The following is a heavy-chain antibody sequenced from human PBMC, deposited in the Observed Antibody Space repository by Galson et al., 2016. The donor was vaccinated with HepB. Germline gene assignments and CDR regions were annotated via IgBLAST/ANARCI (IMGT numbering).Heavy chain of an antibody. D-gene: IGHD5-18*01. CDR1: GFTVSSNH. CDR2: FYGGGTI. J-gene: IGHJ4*02. CDR3: ARLRPEYNYAYDY. V-gene: IGHV3-53*01. Sequence: SLRLSCAASGFTVSSNHMSWVRQAPGKGLEWVSVFYGGGTINYADSVKGRFTVSRENSENTLFLQMNSLRADDTAAYYCARLRPEYNYAYDYWGQGTLVTVSS.